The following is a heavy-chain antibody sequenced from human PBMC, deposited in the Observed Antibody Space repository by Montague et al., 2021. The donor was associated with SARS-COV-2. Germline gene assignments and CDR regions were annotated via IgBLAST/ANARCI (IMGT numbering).Heavy chain of an antibody. V-gene: IGHV4-39*01. Sequence: SETLSLTCTAYAASITRTTYPWGWIRKPPGKGMEWIGSMYYNGCPHLNTSLRSRATMSVDSSKNQFSLRLRSVTAADTAVYFCAKKKYYYDSGALYGWFDIWG. CDR2: MYYNGCP. J-gene: IGHJ5*01. CDR1: AASITRTTYP. CDR3: AKKKYYYDSGALYGWFDI. D-gene: IGHD3-22*01.